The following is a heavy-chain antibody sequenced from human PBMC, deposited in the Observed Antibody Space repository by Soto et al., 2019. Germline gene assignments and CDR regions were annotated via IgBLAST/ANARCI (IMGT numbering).Heavy chain of an antibody. CDR1: GFTFSSYA. CDR3: ATNGDYGAWRHPRYYYGMDV. V-gene: IGHV3-23*01. J-gene: IGHJ6*02. CDR2: ISGSGGST. Sequence: EVQLLESGGGLVQPGGSLRLSCAASGFTFSSYAMSWVRQAPGKGLEWVSAISGSGGSTYYADSVKGRFTISRDNSKNTLYLQMNSLRAEDTAVYYCATNGDYGAWRHPRYYYGMDVWGQGTTVTVSS. D-gene: IGHD4-17*01.